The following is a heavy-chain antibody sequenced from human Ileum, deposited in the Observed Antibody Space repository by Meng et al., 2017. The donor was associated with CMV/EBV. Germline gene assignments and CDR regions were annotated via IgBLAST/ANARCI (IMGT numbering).Heavy chain of an antibody. V-gene: IGHV4-39*07. CDR2: ICYSGNC. D-gene: IGHD2-2*02. CDR1: SLSY. CDR3: VKGFHCSSASCYKINWFEP. Sequence: SLSYWGWMCPPPGKGLGWIGDICYSGNCFYNPSLKSRCTISIDTSRRQFSQKLNSVTAADTAVYYCVKGFHCSSASCYKINWFEPWGQGTLVTVSS. J-gene: IGHJ5*02.